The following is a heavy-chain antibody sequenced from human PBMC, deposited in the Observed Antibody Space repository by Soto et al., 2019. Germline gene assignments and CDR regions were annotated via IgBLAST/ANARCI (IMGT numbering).Heavy chain of an antibody. CDR1: GGTFSSYA. CDR2: IIPIFGTA. Sequence: SVKVYCKASGGTFSSYAISWVRQAPGQGLEWMGGIIPIFGTANYAQKFQGRVTITADESTSTAYMELSSLRSEDTAVYYCVRPTGYYYGMDVWGQGPTVTVS. J-gene: IGHJ6*02. V-gene: IGHV1-69*13. CDR3: VRPTGYYYGMDV.